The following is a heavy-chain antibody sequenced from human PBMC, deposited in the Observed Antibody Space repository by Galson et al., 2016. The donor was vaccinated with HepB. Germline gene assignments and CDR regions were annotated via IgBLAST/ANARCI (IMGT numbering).Heavy chain of an antibody. D-gene: IGHD1-26*01. CDR1: GFTLDYYG. CDR2: ISYDAANK. Sequence: SLRLSCAASGFTLDYYGMHWVRQAPGKGLEWVAFISYDAANKGYADSVKGRFTISRDNSKNTLFLEMNSLRGEDTAVYYCAKRLSGTYAFGDYWGQGALVTVSS. J-gene: IGHJ4*02. CDR3: AKRLSGTYAFGDY. V-gene: IGHV3-30*18.